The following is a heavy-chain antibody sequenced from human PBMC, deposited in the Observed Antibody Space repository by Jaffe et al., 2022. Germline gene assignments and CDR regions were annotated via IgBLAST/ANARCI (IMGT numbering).Heavy chain of an antibody. CDR2: IKQDGSEK. CDR1: GFTFSSYW. Sequence: EVQLVESGGGLVQPGGSLRLSCAASGFTFSSYWMSWVRQAPGKGLEWVANIKQDGSEKYYVDSVKGRFTISRDNAKNSLYLQMNSLRAEDTAVYYCARDGVSGQYSYGSYYYYYYMDVWGKGTTVTVSS. D-gene: IGHD5-18*01. CDR3: ARDGVSGQYSYGSYYYYYYMDV. J-gene: IGHJ6*03. V-gene: IGHV3-7*01.